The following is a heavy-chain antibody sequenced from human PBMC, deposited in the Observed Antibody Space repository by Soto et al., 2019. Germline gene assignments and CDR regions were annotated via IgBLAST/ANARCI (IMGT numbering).Heavy chain of an antibody. Sequence: GGSVRLSCAASGFTFSSYAMGWVRQGPGKGLEWVAVVSIGGSTHYADSVRGRFTISRDNSKNTLSLQMNSLTAEDTAVYFCATRRGAGGNFDYSGQGALVTVSS. D-gene: IGHD1-26*01. V-gene: IGHV3-23*01. CDR2: VSIGGST. CDR1: GFTFSSYA. CDR3: ATRRGAGGNFDY. J-gene: IGHJ4*02.